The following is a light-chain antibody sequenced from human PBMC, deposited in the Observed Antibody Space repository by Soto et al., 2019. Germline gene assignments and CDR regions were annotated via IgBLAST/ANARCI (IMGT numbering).Light chain of an antibody. Sequence: QSVLTQPPSVSGAPGQRVTISCTGSSSNIGAGYDVHWYQQLPGTAPKLLIHGNSNRPSGVPNRFSGSKSGNTASLTIFGLQAEDEADYYCSSYTSSSTLDVVCGGGTKVTVL. CDR1: SSNIGAGYD. CDR3: SSYTSSSTLDVV. V-gene: IGLV1-40*01. J-gene: IGLJ2*01. CDR2: GNS.